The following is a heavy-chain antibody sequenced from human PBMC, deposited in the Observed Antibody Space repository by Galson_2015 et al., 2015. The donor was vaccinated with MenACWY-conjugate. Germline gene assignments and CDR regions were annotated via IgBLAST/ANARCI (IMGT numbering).Heavy chain of an antibody. V-gene: IGHV3-23*01. CDR2: ISSSGDNT. CDR1: GFTFSSYA. J-gene: IGHJ4*02. Sequence: LRLSCAASGFTFSSYAMSWVRQAPGKGLEWVSSISSSGDNTYYADSVKGRFTMSRDNSKNTLFLQVNSPRVDDTAVYYCAKGGLYDHKAGPDFWGQGTLVTVSS. D-gene: IGHD2/OR15-2a*01. CDR3: AKGGLYDHKAGPDF.